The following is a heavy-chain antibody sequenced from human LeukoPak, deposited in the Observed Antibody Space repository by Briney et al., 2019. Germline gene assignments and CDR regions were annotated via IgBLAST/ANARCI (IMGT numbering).Heavy chain of an antibody. CDR2: ISGSGDST. CDR1: GFTFSSYA. CDR3: AKTRPLDSSSWSHGDY. J-gene: IGHJ4*02. V-gene: IGHV3-23*01. D-gene: IGHD6-13*01. Sequence: GGSLRLSCAASGFTFSSYAMSWVRQAPGKGLEWVSAISGSGDSTYYGDSVKGRFTISRDNSKNTLYPQMNSLRAEDTAVYYCAKTRPLDSSSWSHGDYWGQGTLVTVSS.